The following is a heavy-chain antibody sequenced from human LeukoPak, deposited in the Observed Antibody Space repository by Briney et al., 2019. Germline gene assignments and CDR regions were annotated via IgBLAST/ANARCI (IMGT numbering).Heavy chain of an antibody. J-gene: IGHJ4*02. V-gene: IGHV4-4*02. Sequence: KPSETLSLTCAVSGGSISSSNWWSWVRQPPGKGLEWIGEIYHSGSTNYNPSLKSRVTISVDKSKNQFSLKLSSVTAADTAVYYCARHKVDYYDSSAYYAAYFDYWGQGTLVTVSS. CDR1: GGSISSSNW. D-gene: IGHD3-22*01. CDR3: ARHKVDYYDSSAYYAAYFDY. CDR2: IYHSGST.